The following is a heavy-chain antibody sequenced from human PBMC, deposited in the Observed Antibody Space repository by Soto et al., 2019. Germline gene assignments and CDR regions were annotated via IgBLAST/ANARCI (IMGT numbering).Heavy chain of an antibody. Sequence: QVQLVQSGAEVKKPGSSVKVSCKASGGTFSSYAISWVRQAPGQGLEWMGGIIPIFGTANYAQKFQGRVTITADESTSTAYMEMSSLRSEDTAVYYCARVVTTMVRGVIPWFDPWGQGTLGTVSS. D-gene: IGHD3-10*01. CDR1: GGTFSSYA. CDR2: IIPIFGTA. CDR3: ARVVTTMVRGVIPWFDP. V-gene: IGHV1-69*01. J-gene: IGHJ5*02.